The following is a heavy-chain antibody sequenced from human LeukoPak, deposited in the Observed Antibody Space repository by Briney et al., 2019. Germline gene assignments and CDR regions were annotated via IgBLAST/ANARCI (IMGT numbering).Heavy chain of an antibody. Sequence: PSETLSLTCAVYGGSFSGYYWSWIRQPPGKGLEWIGEINHSGSTNYNPSLKSRVTISVDTSKNQFSLKLSSVTAADTAVYYCARDVYYYDSSQYYFDYWGQGTLVTVSS. CDR3: ARDVYYYDSSQYYFDY. V-gene: IGHV4-34*01. CDR2: INHSGST. CDR1: GGSFSGYY. D-gene: IGHD3-22*01. J-gene: IGHJ4*02.